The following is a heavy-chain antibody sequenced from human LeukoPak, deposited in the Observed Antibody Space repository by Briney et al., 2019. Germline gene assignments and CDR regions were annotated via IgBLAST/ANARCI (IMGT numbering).Heavy chain of an antibody. D-gene: IGHD1-1*01. CDR3: ARGNGAPNWLDP. CDR1: GFTFRSYG. V-gene: IGHV3-30*03. CDR2: ISYDGTND. Sequence: GGSLRLSCAASGFTFRSYGMHWVRQAPGKGLEWVAFISYDGTNDNYADSVKGRFTISRDNSKNTVDLQMNSLRTEDTAVYYSARGNGAPNWLDPWGQGTLVTVSS. J-gene: IGHJ5*02.